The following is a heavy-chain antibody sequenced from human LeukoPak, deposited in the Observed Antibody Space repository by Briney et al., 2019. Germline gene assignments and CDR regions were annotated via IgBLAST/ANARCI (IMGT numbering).Heavy chain of an antibody. D-gene: IGHD3-22*01. CDR1: GGSFSGYY. J-gene: IGHJ4*02. V-gene: IGHV4-34*01. CDR3: ARGLNYYASSGYYGY. CDR2: INHSGST. Sequence: PSETLSLTCAFYGGSFSGYYWSWIRQPPGKGLEWIGEINHSGSTNYNPSLKSRVTISVDTSKNLFSLKLSSVTAADTPVYYCARGLNYYASSGYYGYWGQGTLVTVSS.